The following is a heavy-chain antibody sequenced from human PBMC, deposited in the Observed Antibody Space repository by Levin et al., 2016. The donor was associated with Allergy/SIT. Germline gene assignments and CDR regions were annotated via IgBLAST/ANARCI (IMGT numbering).Heavy chain of an antibody. CDR3: ARESMVDGMGV. Sequence: VRQMPGKGLEWMGIIYPGDSDTRYSPSFQGHVTISADKSISTAYLQWSSLKASDTAMYYCARESMVDGMGVWGQGTTVTVSS. CDR2: IYPGDSDT. J-gene: IGHJ6*02. D-gene: IGHD4/OR15-4a*01. V-gene: IGHV5-51*01.